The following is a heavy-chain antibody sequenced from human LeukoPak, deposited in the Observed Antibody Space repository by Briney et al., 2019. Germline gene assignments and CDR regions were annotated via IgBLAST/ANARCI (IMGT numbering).Heavy chain of an antibody. CDR3: ARGRSYGFDFDS. D-gene: IGHD3-16*01. CDR2: KYYSGST. Sequence: PSETLSLTCAVSGVSINTCCYYWTWIRQPPGKGLEWIGYKYYSGSTRYNSSLRSRLTISLDTSKNQFPLRLTSVTAADTAVYYCARGRSYGFDFDSWGQGTLVIVSS. CDR1: GVSINTCCYY. J-gene: IGHJ4*02. V-gene: IGHV4-61*01.